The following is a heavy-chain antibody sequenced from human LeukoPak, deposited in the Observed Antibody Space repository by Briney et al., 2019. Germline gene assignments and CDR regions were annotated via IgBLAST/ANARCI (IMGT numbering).Heavy chain of an antibody. CDR2: MFYSGST. V-gene: IGHV4-59*11. J-gene: IGHJ5*02. Sequence: SETLSLTCTVSGGSISSHFWSWIRQPPGKGLEWIGYMFYSGSTNYNPSLKSRVTISVDASKNQFSLKLTSVSAADTAVYYCARDRAPVTMIRGAPGGYDPWGQGTLVTVSS. CDR1: GGSISSHF. D-gene: IGHD3-10*01. CDR3: ARDRAPVTMIRGAPGGYDP.